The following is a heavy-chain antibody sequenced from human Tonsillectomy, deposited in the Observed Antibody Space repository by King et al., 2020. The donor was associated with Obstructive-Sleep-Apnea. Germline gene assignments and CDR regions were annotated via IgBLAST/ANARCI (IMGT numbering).Heavy chain of an antibody. Sequence: QLQESGPGLVKPSETLSLTCTVSGGSISSYYWSWIRQPPGKGLEWIGYIYYSGSTNYNPSLKSRVTISVDTSKNQFSLKLSSVTAADTAVYYCARHPPEWLRPKGDAFDIWGQGTMVPVSS. CDR2: IYYSGST. CDR3: ARHPPEWLRPKGDAFDI. V-gene: IGHV4-59*08. J-gene: IGHJ3*02. CDR1: GGSISSYY. D-gene: IGHD5-12*01.